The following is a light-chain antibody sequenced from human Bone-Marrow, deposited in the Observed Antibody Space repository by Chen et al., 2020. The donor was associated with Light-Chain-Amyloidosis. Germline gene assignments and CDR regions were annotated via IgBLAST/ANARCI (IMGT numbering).Light chain of an antibody. V-gene: IGLV3-25*03. CDR1: DLPTKY. Sequence: SYELTQPPSVSVSPGQTARITCSGDDLPTKYAYWYQQKPGQAPELVIHRDTERPSGSSERFSGSSSGTTATLTISGVQAEDEADYHCQSADSSGTYEVIFGGGTKLTAL. J-gene: IGLJ2*01. CDR2: RDT. CDR3: QSADSSGTYEVI.